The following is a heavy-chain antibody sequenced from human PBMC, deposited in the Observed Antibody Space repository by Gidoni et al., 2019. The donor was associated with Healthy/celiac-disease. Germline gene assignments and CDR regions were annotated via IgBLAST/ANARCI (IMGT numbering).Heavy chain of an antibody. D-gene: IGHD3-9*01. V-gene: IGHV1-69*06. CDR3: ARDPDIYGGDV. CDR2: IIPIFGTA. CDR1: GGTFSSYA. Sequence: QVQLVQSGAAVEKGGSSVKVPCKASGGTFSSYAISWVRQAPGQGLEWMGGIIPIFGTANYAQKVQGRVTITADKSTSTAYMELSSLRSEDTAVYYCARDPDIYGGDVWGQGTTVTVSS. J-gene: IGHJ6*02.